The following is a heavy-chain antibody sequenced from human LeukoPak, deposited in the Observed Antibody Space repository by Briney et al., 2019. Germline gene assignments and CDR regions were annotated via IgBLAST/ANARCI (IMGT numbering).Heavy chain of an antibody. Sequence: GGSLRLSCAASGFTFSTYVMHWVRQAPGKGLEWVALIWYDASYKYYADSVKGRFTISRDNSKNTLYLYMDGLRAEDTAVYYCASRAAAGLYYFDYWGQGSLVTVSS. CDR1: GFTFSTYV. CDR3: ASRAAAGLYYFDY. CDR2: IWYDASYK. V-gene: IGHV3-33*01. J-gene: IGHJ4*02. D-gene: IGHD6-13*01.